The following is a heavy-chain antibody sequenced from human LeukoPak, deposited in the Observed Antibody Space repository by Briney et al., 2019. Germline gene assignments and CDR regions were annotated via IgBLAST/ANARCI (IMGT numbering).Heavy chain of an antibody. CDR2: IWYDGSNK. J-gene: IGHJ4*02. D-gene: IGHD5-18*01. CDR1: GFTFSSYG. CDR3: VRDGCTASTCATLGGFNH. V-gene: IGHV3-33*01. Sequence: PGGSLRLSCAASGFTFSSYGMHWVRQAPGKGLEWVAVIWYDGSNKYYADSVKGRFTVSRDNDKNSLFLQMNSLRAEDTSVYFCVRDGCTASTCATLGGFNHWAQGTLVTVSS.